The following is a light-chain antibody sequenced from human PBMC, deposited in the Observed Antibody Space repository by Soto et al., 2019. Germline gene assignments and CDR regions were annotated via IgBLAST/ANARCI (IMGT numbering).Light chain of an antibody. V-gene: IGLV2-14*01. CDR2: QVT. CDR3: TSYSSSDIFYV. Sequence: QSALTQPASVSGSPGQSITISCTGTSSDIGGYYYVSWYQRHPGKAPKLLIYQVTNRPSRVSNRFSGSKSGNTASLTISGLQADDEADYYCTSYSSSDIFYVFGTGTKV. J-gene: IGLJ1*01. CDR1: SSDIGGYYY.